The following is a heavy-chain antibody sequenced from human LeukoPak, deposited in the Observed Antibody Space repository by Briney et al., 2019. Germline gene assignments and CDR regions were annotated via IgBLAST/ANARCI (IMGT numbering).Heavy chain of an antibody. J-gene: IGHJ4*02. D-gene: IGHD6-19*01. CDR3: AKRDRMYTSGSYYFDY. Sequence: GSLRLSCAASGFTFSNYGMHWVRQAPGKGLEWVTFIRYDGSNKDYADSVKGRFTISRDNSKNTLYLQMNSLRAEDTAVYYCAKRDRMYTSGSYYFDYWGQGTLVTVSS. V-gene: IGHV3-30*02. CDR1: GFTFSNYG. CDR2: IRYDGSNK.